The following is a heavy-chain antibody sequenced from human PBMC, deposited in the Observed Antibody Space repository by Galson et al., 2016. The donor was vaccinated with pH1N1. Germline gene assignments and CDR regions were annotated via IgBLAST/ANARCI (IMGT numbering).Heavy chain of an antibody. CDR1: GYSLTDLS. CDR3: AIAKPGAGFPDSELDY. D-gene: IGHD6-19*01. Sequence: SVKVSCKVSGYSLTDLSMHWVRQAPGKGLEWMGGFDPEDGEIIYAQKLQGRVTMTEDTSTDTAYMELSSLRSKDTAVYYCAIAKPGAGFPDSELDYWGQGTLVTVSS. J-gene: IGHJ4*02. CDR2: FDPEDGEI. V-gene: IGHV1-24*01.